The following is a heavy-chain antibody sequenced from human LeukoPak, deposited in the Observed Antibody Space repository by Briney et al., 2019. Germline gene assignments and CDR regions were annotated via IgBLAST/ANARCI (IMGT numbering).Heavy chain of an antibody. CDR2: IYPSGST. CDR1: DGSISSYY. Sequence: SETLSLTCTVSDGSISSYYWSWFRQPAGKGLEWIGRIYPSGSTNYNPSLKSRVTMSVDTSKNQFSLKLSSVTAADTAVYYCARTSSNSWSYGMDVWGQGTTVTVSS. J-gene: IGHJ6*02. D-gene: IGHD6-13*01. V-gene: IGHV4-4*07. CDR3: ARTSSNSWSYGMDV.